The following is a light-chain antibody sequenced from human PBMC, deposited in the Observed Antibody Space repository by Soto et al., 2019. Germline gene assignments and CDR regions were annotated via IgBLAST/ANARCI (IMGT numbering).Light chain of an antibody. CDR1: SGHSSYI. J-gene: IGLJ3*02. Sequence: QRVLTQSSSASASLGSSVKLTCTLSSGHSSYIIAWHQQQPGKAPRYLMKLEGSGSYNKGSGVPDRFSGSSSGADRYLTISNLEFEDEADYYCETWDSNPRVFGGGTKVTVL. CDR3: ETWDSNPRV. CDR2: LEGSGSY. V-gene: IGLV4-60*02.